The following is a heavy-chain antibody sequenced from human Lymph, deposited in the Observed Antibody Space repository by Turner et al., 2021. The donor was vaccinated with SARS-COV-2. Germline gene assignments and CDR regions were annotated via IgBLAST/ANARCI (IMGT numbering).Heavy chain of an antibody. CDR2: ISSSSSYI. Sequence: EVQLVESGGGLVKPGGSLRLSCAASGFTLSSYTMNWVRQAPGKGLEWVSSISSSSSYIYYADSVKGRFTISRDNAKNSLYLQMNSLRAEDTAVYYCARERYDSSGSESYYFDYWGQGTLVTVSS. CDR3: ARERYDSSGSESYYFDY. D-gene: IGHD3-22*01. J-gene: IGHJ4*02. V-gene: IGHV3-21*01. CDR1: GFTLSSYT.